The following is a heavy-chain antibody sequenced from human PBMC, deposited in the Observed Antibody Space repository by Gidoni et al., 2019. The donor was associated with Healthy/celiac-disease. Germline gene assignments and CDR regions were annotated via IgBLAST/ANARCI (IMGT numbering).Heavy chain of an antibody. V-gene: IGHV4-34*01. Sequence: QVQLQQWGAGLLKPSETLSLTCAVYGGSFSGYYWSWIRQPPGKGLEWIGEINHSGSTNYNPSLESRVTISVDTSKNQFSLKLSSVTAADTAVYYCARGPYYYDSSGYYYGWFDPWGQGTLVTVSS. D-gene: IGHD3-22*01. CDR3: ARGPYYYDSSGYYYGWFDP. CDR2: INHSGST. J-gene: IGHJ5*02. CDR1: GGSFSGYY.